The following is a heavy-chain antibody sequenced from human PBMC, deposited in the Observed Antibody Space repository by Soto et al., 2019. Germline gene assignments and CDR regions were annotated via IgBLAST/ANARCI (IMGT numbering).Heavy chain of an antibody. V-gene: IGHV1-69*01. J-gene: IGHJ4*02. CDR3: ATATLYSYGHCDH. Sequence: VQLEQSGAAVKKPGSSVKVSCKGSAGTFNTYAISWVRQAPGQGLEWMGGIMPIVGTTRAAPRFQGRVTFTADESTTTAYMELNSLTSEDTATYYCATATLYSYGHCDHWGQGSLVTVSS. CDR2: IMPIVGTT. D-gene: IGHD5-18*01. CDR1: AGTFNTYA.